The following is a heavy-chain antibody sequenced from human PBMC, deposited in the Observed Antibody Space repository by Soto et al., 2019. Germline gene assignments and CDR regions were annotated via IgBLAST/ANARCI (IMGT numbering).Heavy chain of an antibody. CDR1: GFTFITYG. CDR2: ISAYNGDT. Sequence: QVQLVQSGAEVKKPGASVKVSCKASGFTFITYGFTWVRQAPGQGLEWMGWISAYNGDTHYAQKVQGRVTMTTDTSTSTAYMELMSLTSDDTAVYYCARKAMGAPVDQWGQGTLVIVSS. J-gene: IGHJ4*02. D-gene: IGHD5-18*01. V-gene: IGHV1-18*01. CDR3: ARKAMGAPVDQ.